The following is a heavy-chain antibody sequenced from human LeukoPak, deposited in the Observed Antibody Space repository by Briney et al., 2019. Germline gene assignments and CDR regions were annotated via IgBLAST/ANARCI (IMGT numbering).Heavy chain of an antibody. J-gene: IGHJ5*02. Sequence: ASVKVSCKASRYTFTSYDISWVRQATGQGLEWMGWMNPNSGNTGYAQKFQGRVTMTRNTSISTAYMELSSLRSEDTAVYYCVRRNYGCPRWFDPWGQGTLVTVSS. D-gene: IGHD3-16*01. CDR1: RYTFTSYD. CDR3: VRRNYGCPRWFDP. CDR2: MNPNSGNT. V-gene: IGHV1-8*01.